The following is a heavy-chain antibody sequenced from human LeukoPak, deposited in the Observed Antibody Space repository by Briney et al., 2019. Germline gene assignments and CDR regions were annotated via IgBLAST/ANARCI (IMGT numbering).Heavy chain of an antibody. J-gene: IGHJ6*03. CDR2: TSSSSSYI. Sequence: GGSLRLSCAASGFTFSSYAMNWVRQAPGKGLEWVSYTSSSSSYIYYADSVKGRFTISRDNAKNSLYLQMNSLRAEDMAVYYCARAGGDSVFGVVITPYYYYMDVWGKGTTVTVSS. CDR3: ARAGGDSVFGVVITPYYYYMDV. D-gene: IGHD3-3*01. CDR1: GFTFSSYA. V-gene: IGHV3-21*05.